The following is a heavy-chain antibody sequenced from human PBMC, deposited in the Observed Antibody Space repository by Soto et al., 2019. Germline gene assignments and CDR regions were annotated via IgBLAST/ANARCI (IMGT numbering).Heavy chain of an antibody. J-gene: IGHJ6*02. V-gene: IGHV2-70*04. CDR2: IDWDDDK. CDR1: GFSLSTSGMR. D-gene: IGHD3-3*01. CDR3: ARDRAKYYDFWSGRNSVYYYGMDV. Sequence: SGPTLVNPTQTLTLTCTFSGFSLSTSGMRVSWIRQPPGKALEWLARIDWDDDKFYSTSLKTRPTISKDTSKNQVVLTMTNMDPVDTATYYCARDRAKYYDFWSGRNSVYYYGMDVWGQGTTVTVSS.